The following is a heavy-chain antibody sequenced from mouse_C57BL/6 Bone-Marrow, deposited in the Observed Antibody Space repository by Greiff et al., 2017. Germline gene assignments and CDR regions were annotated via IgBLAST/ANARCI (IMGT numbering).Heavy chain of an antibody. Sequence: EVQLQQSGPELVKPGDSVKLSCKASGYSFTGYFMNWVMQSHGKSLEWIGRINPYNGDTFSNQKFKGKATLTVDKSSSTAHMELRSLTSEDTAVYYGARSDYGGSPWYFDVWGTGTTVTVSS. J-gene: IGHJ1*03. CDR1: GYSFTGYF. V-gene: IGHV1-20*01. D-gene: IGHD1-1*01. CDR2: INPYNGDT. CDR3: ARSDYGGSPWYFDV.